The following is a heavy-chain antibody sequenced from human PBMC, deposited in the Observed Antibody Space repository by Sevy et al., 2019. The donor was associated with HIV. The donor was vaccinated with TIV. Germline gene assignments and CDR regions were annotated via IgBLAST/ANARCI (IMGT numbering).Heavy chain of an antibody. V-gene: IGHV1-18*04. D-gene: IGHD3-22*01. CDR2: ISAYNGNT. Sequence: ASVKVSCKASGYTFTSYGISWVRQAPGQGLEWMGWISAYNGNTNYAQKLQGRVTMTTDTSTSTAYMELRSLRSDDTAVYYCARDESGSYYYDSSGYYRALTFDIWGQGTMVTVS. CDR1: GYTFTSYG. J-gene: IGHJ3*02. CDR3: ARDESGSYYYDSSGYYRALTFDI.